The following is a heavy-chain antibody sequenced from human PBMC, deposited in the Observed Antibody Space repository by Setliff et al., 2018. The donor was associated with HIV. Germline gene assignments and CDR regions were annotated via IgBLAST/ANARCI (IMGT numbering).Heavy chain of an antibody. CDR2: ISSSGNYI. CDR1: GFTFSIYT. D-gene: IGHD3-22*01. CDR3: ARSESSGYSLPYTRFDA. V-gene: IGHV3-21*01. J-gene: IGHJ5*02. Sequence: WGSLRLSCAASGFTFSIYTINWVRQAPGKGLEWVSSISSSGNYINYADSVKGRFTISRDNAKNSLDLQMNSLRAEDTAVYFCARSESSGYSLPYTRFDAWGQGALVTVSS.